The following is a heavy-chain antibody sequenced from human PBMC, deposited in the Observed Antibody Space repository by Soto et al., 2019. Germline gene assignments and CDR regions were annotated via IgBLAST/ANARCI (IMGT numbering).Heavy chain of an antibody. V-gene: IGHV4-31*03. CDR3: ARDFTDSSGTTLGMGV. Sequence: QVQLQESGPGLVKPSQTLSLTCTVSGGSISSGGYYWSWIRQHPGKGLEWIGYIYYSGSTYYNPSLKSRVTISVDTSKNQFSLKLSSVTAADTAVYYCARDFTDSSGTTLGMGVWGQGTTVTVSS. D-gene: IGHD6-19*01. CDR2: IYYSGST. CDR1: GGSISSGGYY. J-gene: IGHJ6*02.